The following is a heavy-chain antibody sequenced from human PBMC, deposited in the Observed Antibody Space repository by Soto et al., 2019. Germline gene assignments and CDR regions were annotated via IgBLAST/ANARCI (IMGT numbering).Heavy chain of an antibody. V-gene: IGHV1-2*02. J-gene: IGHJ6*02. CDR3: ASYDSSGYYAYYYYGMDV. CDR2: INPNSGGT. Sequence: ASVKVSCKASGYTFTGYYMHWVRQAPGQGLEWMGWINPNSGGTNYAQKFQGRVTMTSDTSISTAYMELSRLRSDDTAVYYCASYDSSGYYAYYYYGMDVWGQGTTVTVSS. D-gene: IGHD3-22*01. CDR1: GYTFTGYY.